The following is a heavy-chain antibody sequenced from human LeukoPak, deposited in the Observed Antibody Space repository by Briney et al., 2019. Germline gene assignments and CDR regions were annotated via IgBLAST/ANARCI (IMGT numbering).Heavy chain of an antibody. CDR1: GFIFSHHG. J-gene: IGHJ4*01. CDR2: IWSDGTNR. Sequence: PGGSLRLSCAASGFIFSHHGMHWVRQAPGKGLEWVAVIWSDGTNRFYADSVKGRFTISGDNSQNTVFLQMNSLRVKDTAIYYCARDAQRGFDYSNSLKYWGHGTLVTVSS. V-gene: IGHV3-33*01. CDR3: ARDAQRGFDYSNSLKY. D-gene: IGHD4-11*01.